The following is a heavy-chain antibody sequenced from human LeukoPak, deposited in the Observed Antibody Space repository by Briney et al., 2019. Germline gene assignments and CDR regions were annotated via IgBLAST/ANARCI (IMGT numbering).Heavy chain of an antibody. V-gene: IGHV4-59*08. J-gene: IGHJ2*01. CDR1: GGSISSYY. Sequence: PSETLSLTCTVSGGSISSYYWSWIRQPPGKGLEWIGYIYYSGSTNYNPSLKSRVTISVDTSKNQFSLKLSSVTAADTAVYYCARPGAYCGGDCYPWYFDLWGRGTLVTVSS. D-gene: IGHD2-21*02. CDR3: ARPGAYCGGDCYPWYFDL. CDR2: IYYSGST.